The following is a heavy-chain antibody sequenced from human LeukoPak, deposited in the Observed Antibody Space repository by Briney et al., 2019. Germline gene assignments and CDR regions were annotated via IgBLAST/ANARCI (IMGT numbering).Heavy chain of an antibody. Sequence: SETLSLTCTVSGGSISSYYWSWIRQPPGKGLEWIGYIYYSGSTNYNPSLKSRVTISVDTSKNQFSLKLSSVTAADTAVYYCAREAMVRGVSPGGAFDTWGQGTMVTVSS. D-gene: IGHD3-10*01. V-gene: IGHV4-59*01. J-gene: IGHJ3*02. CDR3: AREAMVRGVSPGGAFDT. CDR2: IYYSGST. CDR1: GGSISSYY.